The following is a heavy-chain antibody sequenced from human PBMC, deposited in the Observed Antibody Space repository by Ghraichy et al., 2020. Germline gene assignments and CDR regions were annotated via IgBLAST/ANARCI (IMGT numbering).Heavy chain of an antibody. CDR3: ARDLSDSSGWYFGNYYYGMDV. D-gene: IGHD6-19*01. CDR1: GFTFSSYS. CDR2: ISSSSSYI. J-gene: IGHJ6*02. V-gene: IGHV3-21*01. Sequence: GGSLRLSCAASGFTFSSYSMNWVRQAPGKGLEWVSSISSSSSYIYYADSVKGRFTISRDNAKNSLYLQMNSLRAEDTAVYYCARDLSDSSGWYFGNYYYGMDVWGQGTTVTVSS.